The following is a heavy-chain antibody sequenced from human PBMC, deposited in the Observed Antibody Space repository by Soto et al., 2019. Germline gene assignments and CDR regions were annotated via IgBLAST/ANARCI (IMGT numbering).Heavy chain of an antibody. Sequence: QVQLQESGPGVVKPSETLSLTCTVSGGSISSHYWSWIRQPPGKGLEWIGYISYGGSINYNPSLKSRVTTSLDISKKQISLELTSVTAADTGVYDCGRTHGGWYFDLWGRGTLVTVSS. V-gene: IGHV4-59*11. J-gene: IGHJ2*01. CDR3: GRTHGGWYFDL. CDR2: ISYGGSI. CDR1: GGSISSHY. D-gene: IGHD2-15*01.